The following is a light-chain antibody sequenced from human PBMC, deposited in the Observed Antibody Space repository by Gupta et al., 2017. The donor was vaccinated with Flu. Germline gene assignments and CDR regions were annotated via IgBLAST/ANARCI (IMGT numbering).Light chain of an antibody. CDR1: RSVSSN. CDR2: GAS. Sequence: EIVMTQSPAILSVSPGERATLSCRASRSVSSNLAWYQQKPGQAPRLLILGASTRAAGIPARFSGSGSETEFTLTISGLQSEDFAVYYCQQYKIWPPWTFGQGTKVEIK. CDR3: QQYKIWPPWT. J-gene: IGKJ1*01. V-gene: IGKV3-15*01.